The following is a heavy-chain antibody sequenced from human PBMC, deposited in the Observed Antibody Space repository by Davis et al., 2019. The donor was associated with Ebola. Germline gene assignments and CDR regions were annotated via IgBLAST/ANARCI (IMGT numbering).Heavy chain of an antibody. CDR3: ARGSSSSISYYYGMDV. J-gene: IGHJ6*02. CDR1: GGTFSSYA. D-gene: IGHD6-6*01. CDR2: IIPIFGTA. V-gene: IGHV1-69*13. Sequence: AASVKVSCKASGGTFSSYAISWVRQAPGQGLEWMGGIIPIFGTANYAQKFQGRVTITADESTSTAYMELSSLRPEDTAVYYCARGSSSSISYYYGMDVWGQGTTVTVSS.